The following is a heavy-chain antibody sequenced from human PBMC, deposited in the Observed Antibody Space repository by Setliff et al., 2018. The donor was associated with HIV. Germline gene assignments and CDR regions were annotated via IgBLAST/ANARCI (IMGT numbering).Heavy chain of an antibody. D-gene: IGHD6-19*01. CDR3: ARHSDWYGNDAFDI. J-gene: IGHJ3*02. CDR1: GFIFSNYW. V-gene: IGHV3-74*01. Sequence: PVGSLRLSCAASGFIFSNYWMHWARQAPGKGLVWVSRINSDGSSISYADSVKGRFTISRDNAKNTLYLQMNSLRGEDTAVYYCARHSDWYGNDAFDIWGQGTRVTVSS. CDR2: INSDGSSI.